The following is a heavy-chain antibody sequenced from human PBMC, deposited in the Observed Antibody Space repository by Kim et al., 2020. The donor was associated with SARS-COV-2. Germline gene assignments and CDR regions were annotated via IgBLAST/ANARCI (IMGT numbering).Heavy chain of an antibody. V-gene: IGHV3-11*05. CDR1: GFTFSDYY. D-gene: IGHD3-3*01. CDR2: ISSSSSYT. CDR3: ARVGRITIFGVVINFDY. J-gene: IGHJ4*02. Sequence: GGSLRLSCAASGFTFSDYYMSWIRQAPGKGLEWVSYISSSSSYTNYADSVKGRFTISRDNAKNTLYLQMNSLRAEDTAVYYCARVGRITIFGVVINFDYWGQGTLVTVSS.